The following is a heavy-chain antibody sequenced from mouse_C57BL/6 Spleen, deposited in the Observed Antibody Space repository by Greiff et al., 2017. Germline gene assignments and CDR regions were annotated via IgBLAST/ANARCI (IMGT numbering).Heavy chain of an antibody. V-gene: IGHV1-62-2*01. J-gene: IGHJ4*01. D-gene: IGHD2-3*01. Sequence: VQLQQPGAELVRPGSSVKLSCKASGFTFTEYTIHWVKQRSGQGLEWIGWFYPGSGSIKYNEKFKDKATLTADKSSSTAYMELSRLTSEDSAVNFCARHVIYDGYCNAMDYWGQGTSVTVSS. CDR1: GFTFTEYT. CDR3: ARHVIYDGYCNAMDY. CDR2: FYPGSGSI.